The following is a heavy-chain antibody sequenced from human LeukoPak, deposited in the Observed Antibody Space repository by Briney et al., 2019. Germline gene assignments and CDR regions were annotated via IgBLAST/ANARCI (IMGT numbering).Heavy chain of an antibody. CDR3: ARDAFASHYWLDP. CDR1: GFSLTTGGMS. Sequence: SGPTLVKATQNITLTCTFSGFSLTTGGMSVSWIRQPPGKALEWLSRIDWDDDKFYNSSLRTRLTISKDTSKTQVVLTMTNMDPVDTATYYCARDAFASHYWLDPWGQGTLVTVSS. J-gene: IGHJ5*02. D-gene: IGHD2-15*01. CDR2: IDWDDDK. V-gene: IGHV2-70*17.